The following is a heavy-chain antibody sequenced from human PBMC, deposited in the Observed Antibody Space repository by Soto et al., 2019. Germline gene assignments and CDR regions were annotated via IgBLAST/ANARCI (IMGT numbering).Heavy chain of an antibody. CDR3: AQDRGWGVVSPSHDY. Sequence: EVQLLESGGGMVQPGGSRRVSCAASGFTFRNFVMSWVRQAPGKGLEWVSAIRGTGGETFYADSVKGRFTISRDNSKNTLYLQMNSLRDEDTALYFCAQDRGWGVVSPSHDYWGQGTLVTVSS. V-gene: IGHV3-23*01. CDR2: IRGTGGET. D-gene: IGHD2-21*01. J-gene: IGHJ4*02. CDR1: GFTFRNFV.